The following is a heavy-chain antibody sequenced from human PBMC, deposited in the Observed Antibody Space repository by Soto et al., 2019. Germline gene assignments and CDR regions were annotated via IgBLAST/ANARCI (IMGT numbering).Heavy chain of an antibody. Sequence: SVKVSCKASGGTFSSYAISWVRQAPGQGLEWMGGIIPIFGTANYAQKFQGRVTITADESTSTAYMELSSLRSEDTAVYYCARGVIDVAATPHDPYNWFDPWGQGTLVTVSS. D-gene: IGHD2-15*01. CDR1: GGTFSSYA. J-gene: IGHJ5*02. V-gene: IGHV1-69*13. CDR2: IIPIFGTA. CDR3: ARGVIDVAATPHDPYNWFDP.